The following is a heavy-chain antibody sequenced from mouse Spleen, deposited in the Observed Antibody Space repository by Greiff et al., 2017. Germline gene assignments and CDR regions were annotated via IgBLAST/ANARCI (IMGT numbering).Heavy chain of an antibody. D-gene: IGHD2-13*01. V-gene: IGHV1-85*01. Sequence: VQLVESGPELVKPGASVKLSCKASGYTFTSYDINWVKQRPGQGLEWIGWIYPRDGSTKYNEKFKGKATLTVDTSSSTAYMELHSLTSEDSAVYFCARGDDGDLFAYWGQGTLVTVSA. J-gene: IGHJ3*01. CDR2: IYPRDGST. CDR3: ARGDDGDLFAY. CDR1: GYTFTSYD.